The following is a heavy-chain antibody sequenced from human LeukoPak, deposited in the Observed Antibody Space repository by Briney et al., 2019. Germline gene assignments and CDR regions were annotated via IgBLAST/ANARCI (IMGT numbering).Heavy chain of an antibody. Sequence: GGSLRLSCAASGFTFSSYSMNWVRQAPGKGLEWVSSISSSSSYIYYANSVKGRFTISRDNAKNSLYLQMNSLRAEDTAVYYCAELGITMIGGVWGKGTTVTISS. CDR3: AELGITMIGGV. CDR2: ISSSSSYI. D-gene: IGHD3-10*02. J-gene: IGHJ6*04. V-gene: IGHV3-21*01. CDR1: GFTFSSYS.